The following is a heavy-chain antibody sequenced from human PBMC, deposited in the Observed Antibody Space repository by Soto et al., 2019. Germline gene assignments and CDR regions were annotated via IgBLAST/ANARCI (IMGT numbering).Heavy chain of an antibody. CDR1: GGTFSSYT. J-gene: IGHJ4*02. Sequence: ASVKVSCKASGGTFSSYTISWVRQAPGQGLEWMGWISAYNGNTNYAQKLQGRVTMTTDTSTSTAYMELRSLRSDDTAVYYCARDIAGYSSGWYFDYWGQGTLVTVSS. CDR3: ARDIAGYSSGWYFDY. CDR2: ISAYNGNT. D-gene: IGHD6-19*01. V-gene: IGHV1-18*01.